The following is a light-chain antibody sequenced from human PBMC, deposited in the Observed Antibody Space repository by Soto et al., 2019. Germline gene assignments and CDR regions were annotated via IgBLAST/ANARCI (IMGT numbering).Light chain of an antibody. CDR1: QSVSSSY. V-gene: IGKV3-20*01. J-gene: IGKJ3*01. CDR2: GAS. CDR3: QQYGSSPFT. Sequence: DIVLTQSPGPLSLPPGERATLSCRASQSVSSSYLAWYQQKPGQAPRLLIYGASSRATRIPDRFSGSGSGTDFTLTISRLEPEDVAVYYCQQYGSSPFTFGPGTKVDIK.